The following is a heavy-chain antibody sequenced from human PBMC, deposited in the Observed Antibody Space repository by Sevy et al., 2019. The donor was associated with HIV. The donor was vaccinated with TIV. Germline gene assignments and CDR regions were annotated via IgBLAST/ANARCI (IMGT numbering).Heavy chain of an antibody. CDR2: ISWNSGSI. CDR1: GFTFDDYA. D-gene: IGHD3-9*01. V-gene: IGHV3-9*01. J-gene: IGHJ4*02. CDR3: AKGPDYDILTGPLDY. Sequence: GGSLRLSCAASGFTFDDYAMHWVRQAPGKGLEWVSGISWNSGSIGYADSVKGRFTISRDNAKNFLYLQMNSLRAEDTALYYCAKGPDYDILTGPLDYWGQGTLVTVSS.